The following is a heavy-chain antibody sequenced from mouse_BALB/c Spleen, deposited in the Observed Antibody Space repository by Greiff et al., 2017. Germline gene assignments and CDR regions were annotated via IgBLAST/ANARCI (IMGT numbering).Heavy chain of an antibody. CDR3: TKTDYGFAY. V-gene: IGHV1S16*01. CDR2: INPSNGGT. J-gene: IGHJ3*01. Sequence: PGQGLEWIGGINPSNGGTNFNEKFKSKATLTVDKSSSTAYMQLSSLTSEDSAVYYCTKTDYGFAYWGQGTLVTVSA. D-gene: IGHD2-4*01.